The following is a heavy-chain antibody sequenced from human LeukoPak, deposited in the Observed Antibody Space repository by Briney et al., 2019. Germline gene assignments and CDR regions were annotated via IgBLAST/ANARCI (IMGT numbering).Heavy chain of an antibody. Sequence: SETLSLTCTLSGGSISSSSYYWGWLRQPPGKGLEWIGSIYYSGSTYYNPSLKSRVTISVDTSKNQFSLKLSSVTAADTAVYYCARYDNWNYYVDVWGKGTTVTVSS. D-gene: IGHD1-20*01. CDR2: IYYSGST. V-gene: IGHV4-39*01. CDR1: GGSISSSSYY. CDR3: ARYDNWNYYVDV. J-gene: IGHJ6*03.